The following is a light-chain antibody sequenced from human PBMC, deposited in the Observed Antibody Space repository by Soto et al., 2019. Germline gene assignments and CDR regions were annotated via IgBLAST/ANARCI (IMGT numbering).Light chain of an antibody. V-gene: IGKV2-24*01. CDR1: QSLVHSDGNTY. J-gene: IGKJ2*01. CDR3: MQATQYPYT. CDR2: RIS. Sequence: DIVMTQTPLSSPVTLGQPASISCRSSQSLVHSDGNTYLSWFQQSPGQPPRLLIYRISNRFSVVPDRFSGSGAGTDFTLQISRVEAEDVGVFYCMQATQYPYTFGQGTKLEIK.